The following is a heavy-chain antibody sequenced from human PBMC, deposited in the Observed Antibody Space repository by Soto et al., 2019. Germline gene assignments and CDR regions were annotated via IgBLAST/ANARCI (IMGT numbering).Heavy chain of an antibody. V-gene: IGHV3-66*01. CDR3: AKQRGGYDRDFDY. J-gene: IGHJ4*02. CDR2: IYSGGST. CDR1: GFTVSSNY. Sequence: EVQLVESGGGLVQPGGSLRLSCAASGFTVSSNYLSWVRQAPGKGLEWVSVIYSGGSTYYADSVKGRFTISRDNSKNTLYLQINTLRAEDTAVYYCAKQRGGYDRDFDYWGQGTLVTVSS. D-gene: IGHD5-12*01.